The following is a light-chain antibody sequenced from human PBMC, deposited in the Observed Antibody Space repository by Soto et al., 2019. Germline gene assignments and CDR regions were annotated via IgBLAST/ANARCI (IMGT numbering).Light chain of an antibody. J-gene: IGLJ3*02. Sequence: QSALTQPPSASGSPGQSVTISCTGTSSDVGAYNFVSWYQQHPGSAPKLMIFGVSERPSGVPDRFSGSKSGNTASLTVSGGQAEDGADYYCTSYAGDNSLWVFGGGTKLTVL. V-gene: IGLV2-8*01. CDR2: GVS. CDR3: TSYAGDNSLWV. CDR1: SSDVGAYNF.